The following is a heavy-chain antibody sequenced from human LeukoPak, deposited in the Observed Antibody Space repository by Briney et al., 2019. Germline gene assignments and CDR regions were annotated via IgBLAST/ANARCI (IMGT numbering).Heavy chain of an antibody. CDR1: GFTFSSYS. D-gene: IGHD1-26*01. Sequence: GGSLRLSCAASGFTFSSYSMNWVRQAPGKELEWVSSISSSSSYIYYADSVKGRFTISRDNAKNSLYLQMNSLRAEDTAVYYCARAYARWENYMDVWGKGTTVTVSS. J-gene: IGHJ6*03. V-gene: IGHV3-21*01. CDR3: ARAYARWENYMDV. CDR2: ISSSSSYI.